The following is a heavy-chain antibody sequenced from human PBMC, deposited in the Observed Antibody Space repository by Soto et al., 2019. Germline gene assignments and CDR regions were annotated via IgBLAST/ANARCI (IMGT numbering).Heavy chain of an antibody. J-gene: IGHJ4*02. CDR2: IIPIFNSA. Sequence: QVQLVQSGAEVKRPGSSVKVSCKASGGTFNNYALSWVRQAPRQGLEWMGGIIPIFNSANYAQKFQGRVTITADDSTSTAYMELRSLRPDDTAVYYCAREVTVASYSFDFWAQGTLVTVSS. CDR3: AREVTVASYSFDF. V-gene: IGHV1-69*01. D-gene: IGHD5-12*01. CDR1: GGTFNNYA.